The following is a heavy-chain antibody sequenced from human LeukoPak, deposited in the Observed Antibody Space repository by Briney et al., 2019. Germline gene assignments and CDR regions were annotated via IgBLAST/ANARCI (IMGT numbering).Heavy chain of an antibody. Sequence: SETLSLTCTVSGGSISFYYWNWIRQSPGKGLEWIGHTYYTGSTNYNPSFKSRVTISVDRSKNQFSLKLTSVTAADTAVYYCARVGYYDSSGYLDYWGQGTLVTVSS. D-gene: IGHD3-22*01. J-gene: IGHJ4*02. V-gene: IGHV4-59*01. CDR2: TYYTGST. CDR3: ARVGYYDSSGYLDY. CDR1: GGSISFYY.